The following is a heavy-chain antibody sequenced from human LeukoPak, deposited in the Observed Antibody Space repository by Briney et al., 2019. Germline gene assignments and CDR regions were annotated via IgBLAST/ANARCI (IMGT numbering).Heavy chain of an antibody. J-gene: IGHJ4*02. Sequence: GGSLRLSCAASEFSVGSNYMTWVRQAPGKGLEWVSVIYSGGSTYYADSVKGRFTVSRDNSKNTLYLQMNSLRAEDTAMYYCARESGYAVGDYWGQGTLVTVSS. CDR3: ARESGYAVGDY. V-gene: IGHV3-53*01. CDR1: EFSVGSNY. CDR2: IYSGGST. D-gene: IGHD5-12*01.